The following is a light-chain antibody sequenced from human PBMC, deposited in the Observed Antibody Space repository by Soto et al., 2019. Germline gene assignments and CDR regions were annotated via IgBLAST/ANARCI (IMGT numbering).Light chain of an antibody. J-gene: IGKJ5*01. CDR2: GAS. CDR3: QQYKYWPPIT. CDR1: QSVNSK. Sequence: EIVMTQTPATLSVSPGERLTLSCRASQSVNSKVAWYQQEPGQAPRLXXYGASTRATGIPARFSGSGSGTEFTLPISSLQSEDFAVYYGQQYKYWPPITFGQGTRLEIK. V-gene: IGKV3-15*01.